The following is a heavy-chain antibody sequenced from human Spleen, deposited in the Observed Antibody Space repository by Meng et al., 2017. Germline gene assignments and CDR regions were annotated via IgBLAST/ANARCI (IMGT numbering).Heavy chain of an antibody. CDR1: GGSLSGDY. J-gene: IGHJ4*02. CDR2: INHRGRT. CDR3: ARDAGDF. V-gene: IGHV4-34*01. Sequence: QVQLQQGGAGLLKPSETLSLTCAVSGGSLSGDYWSWIRQPPGKGLEWIGEINHRGRTTYNPSLKSRVTISIDTSEKQFSLNLTSVTAADTAVYYCARDAGDFWGQGTLVTVSS.